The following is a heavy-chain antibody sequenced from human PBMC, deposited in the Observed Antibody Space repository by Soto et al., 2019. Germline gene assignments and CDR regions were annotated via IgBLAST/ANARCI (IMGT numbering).Heavy chain of an antibody. CDR3: ATYLGMPSGGRWYSTFFED. D-gene: IGHD2-15*01. V-gene: IGHV3-33*01. J-gene: IGHJ4*02. Sequence: QVQLVESGGDVVKPGRSLRLSCEASGFTFSSRGMHWVRQAPGKGLEWVAFIWSNGSGQYYAESVRGRFNISRDNSRNRLDLQMNSLRSDDTAVYYCATYLGMPSGGRWYSTFFEDWGQGTLVTVSP. CDR2: IWSNGSGQ. CDR1: GFTFSSRG.